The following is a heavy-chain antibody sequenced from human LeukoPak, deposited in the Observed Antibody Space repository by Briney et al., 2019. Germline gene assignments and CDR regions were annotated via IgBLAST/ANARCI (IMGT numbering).Heavy chain of an antibody. D-gene: IGHD3-10*01. J-gene: IGHJ6*02. CDR2: MNPNSGNT. V-gene: IGHV1-8*01. CDR3: AGVRGVIINRGYGMDD. Sequence: ASVKVSCKASGYTFTSYDINWVRQATGQGLEWMGWMNPNSGNTGYAQKFQGRVTMTRNTSISTAYMELSSLRSEDTAVYYCAGVRGVIINRGYGMDDWGQGTTVTVSS. CDR1: GYTFTSYD.